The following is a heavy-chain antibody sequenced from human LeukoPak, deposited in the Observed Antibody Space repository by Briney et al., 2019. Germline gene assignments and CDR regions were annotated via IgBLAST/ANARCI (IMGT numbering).Heavy chain of an antibody. Sequence: GGSLRLSCAASGFTFSNYWLHWVRQAPGKGLVWVSRINSDGSDTTYADSMKGRFTISRDNAKNTLYLQMNSLRAEDTAVYYCVRVRGNYYFDYWGQGTLVTVSS. CDR1: GFTFSNYW. J-gene: IGHJ4*02. V-gene: IGHV3-74*01. CDR3: VRVRGNYYFDY. CDR2: INSDGSDT. D-gene: IGHD1-7*01.